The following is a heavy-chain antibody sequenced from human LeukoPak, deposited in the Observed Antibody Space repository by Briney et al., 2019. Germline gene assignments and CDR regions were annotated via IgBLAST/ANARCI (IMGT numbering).Heavy chain of an antibody. CDR3: TIIPNVILFTHYFEY. Sequence: SVKVSCKASGGTFTSYAISWVRQAPGQGLEWMGSIIPFLGTTNYAQKFQGRVTITADEPTRTAYMELTYVRSDDTAVYYCTIIPNVILFTHYFEYWGQGTLVTVSS. J-gene: IGHJ4*02. CDR2: IIPFLGTT. D-gene: IGHD2-21*01. V-gene: IGHV1-69*11. CDR1: GGTFTSYA.